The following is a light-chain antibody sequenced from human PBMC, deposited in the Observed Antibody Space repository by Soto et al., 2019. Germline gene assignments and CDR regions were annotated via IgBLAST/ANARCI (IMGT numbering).Light chain of an antibody. CDR3: QQRSDWPLT. CDR2: DAS. V-gene: IGKV3-11*01. Sequence: EIVLTQSPATLSLSPGERATLSCRASQSVSSHVAWYQQIPGQAPRLLIYDASNRATDIPVRFSGSGSGTDFTLTISSLEPEDFAVYYCQQRSDWPLTFGGGTKVDIK. CDR1: QSVSSH. J-gene: IGKJ4*01.